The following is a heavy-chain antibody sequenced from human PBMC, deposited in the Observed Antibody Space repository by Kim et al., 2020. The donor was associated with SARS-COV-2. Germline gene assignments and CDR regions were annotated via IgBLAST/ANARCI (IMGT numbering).Heavy chain of an antibody. CDR2: INPNSGRT. D-gene: IGHD3-22*01. CDR3: ARGSFDYYDISGYYHFDY. Sequence: ASVKVSCKASGYTFTGYYMHWVRQAPGQGLEWMGRINPNSGRTNYAQKFQGRVTMTRDTSISTAYMELSRLRSDDTVVYYCARGSFDYYDISGYYHFDYWGQGTLVTVSS. V-gene: IGHV1-2*05. J-gene: IGHJ4*02. CDR1: GYTFTGYY.